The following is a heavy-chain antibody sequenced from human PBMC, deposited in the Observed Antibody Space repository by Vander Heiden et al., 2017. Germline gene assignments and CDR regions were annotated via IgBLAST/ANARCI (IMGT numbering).Heavy chain of an antibody. D-gene: IGHD6-13*01. CDR1: GYTFTSYA. J-gene: IGHJ5*02. CDR3: ARDHLPGIAAAGTGWFDP. Sequence: VQLVQSGAAVKKPGASVKVSCKASGYTFTSYAMLWVRQARGQRLEWMGWINAGNGNTKYSQKFQGRVTITRDTSASTDYMELSSLRSEDTAVYYCARDHLPGIAAAGTGWFDPWGQGTLVTVSS. CDR2: INAGNGNT. V-gene: IGHV1-3*01.